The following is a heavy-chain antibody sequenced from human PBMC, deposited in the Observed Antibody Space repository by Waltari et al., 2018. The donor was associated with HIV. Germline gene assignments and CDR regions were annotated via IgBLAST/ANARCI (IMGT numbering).Heavy chain of an antibody. J-gene: IGHJ4*02. D-gene: IGHD2-2*01. CDR2: IYYRGST. CDR3: ARGEVIVVVPAVSLFDY. Sequence: QLQLQESGPGLVKPSETLSLTCTVSGGSISSSSYYWGWIRQPPGKGLEWIGRIYYRGSTYYNPSLKSRVTISVDTSKNQFSLKLSSVTAADTAVYYCARGEVIVVVPAVSLFDYWGQGTLVTVSS. V-gene: IGHV4-39*07. CDR1: GGSISSSSYY.